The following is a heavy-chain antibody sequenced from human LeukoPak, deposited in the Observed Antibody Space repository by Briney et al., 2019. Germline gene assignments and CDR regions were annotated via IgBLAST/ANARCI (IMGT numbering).Heavy chain of an antibody. D-gene: IGHD2-15*01. CDR2: IYYSGST. J-gene: IGHJ3*02. Sequence: SETLSLTCTAAGGSISSSSYYWGWIRQPPGKGLEWIGSIYYSGSTYYNPSLKSRVTISVDTSKNQFSLKLSSVTAADTAVYYCAQYCSGGSCVRRAFDIWGQGTMVTVSS. V-gene: IGHV4-39*01. CDR1: GGSISSSSYY. CDR3: AQYCSGGSCVRRAFDI.